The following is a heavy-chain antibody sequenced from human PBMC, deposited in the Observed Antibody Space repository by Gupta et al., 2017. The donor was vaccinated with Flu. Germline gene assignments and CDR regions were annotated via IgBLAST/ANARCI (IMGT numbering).Heavy chain of an antibody. CDR3: AKGIFGVVIDAFDI. V-gene: IGHV3-23*01. CDR1: GFTFSSYT. J-gene: IGHJ3*02. D-gene: IGHD3-3*01. CDR2: VTVSGDNT. Sequence: EVHLLEPGGDLLQPGGSLRLSCAASGFTFSSYTMRWVRQAPGKGLEWVSSVTVSGDNTYYADSVKGRFTISRDNSKNTLFLQMNDVKTEDTALYYCAKGIFGVVIDAFDIWGQGTMVTVSS.